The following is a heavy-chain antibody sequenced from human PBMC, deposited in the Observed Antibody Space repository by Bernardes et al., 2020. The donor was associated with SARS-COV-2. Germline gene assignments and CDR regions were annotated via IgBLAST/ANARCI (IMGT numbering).Heavy chain of an antibody. CDR3: ARGGAYYDISTGDYKGNWFDP. CDR1: GGSISSGGYY. Sequence: SETLSLTCTVSGGSISSGGYYWSWIRQHPGKGLEWIGYIYNSGTTYYNPSLKSRVTISADTSKNQFSLKLSSVTAADTAVYHCARGGAYYDISTGDYKGNWFDPWGQGTLVTVSS. J-gene: IGHJ5*02. V-gene: IGHV4-31*03. D-gene: IGHD3-9*01. CDR2: IYNSGTT.